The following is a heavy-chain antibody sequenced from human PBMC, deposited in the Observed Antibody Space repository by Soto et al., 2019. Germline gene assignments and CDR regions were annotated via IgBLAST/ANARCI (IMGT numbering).Heavy chain of an antibody. Sequence: PSETLSLTCTVSGGSISSYCWSWIRQPPGKGLEWIGYIYYSGSTNYNPSLKSRVTISVDTSKNQFSLKLSSVTAADTAVYYCARVRGYSYGYGSFDYWGQGTLVTVSS. CDR3: ARVRGYSYGYGSFDY. V-gene: IGHV4-59*01. D-gene: IGHD5-18*01. CDR2: IYYSGST. CDR1: GGSISSYC. J-gene: IGHJ4*02.